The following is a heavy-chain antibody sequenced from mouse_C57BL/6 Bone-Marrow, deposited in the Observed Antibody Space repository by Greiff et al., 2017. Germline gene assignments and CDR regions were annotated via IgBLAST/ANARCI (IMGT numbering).Heavy chain of an antibody. CDR2: IRSKSNYYAT. D-gene: IGHD2-1*01. V-gene: IGHV10-1*01. J-gene: IGHJ1*03. CDR3: VRSTVQTVRDWYFDV. CDR1: GFSFNTYA. Sequence: EVQLVESGGGLVQPKGSLKLSCAASGFSFNTYAMNWVRQAPGKGLEWVARIRSKSNYYATYYADSVKDRFTISRDDSESKLYLQMHNLNTEDTAMYFYVRSTVQTVRDWYFDVWGTGTTVTVSS.